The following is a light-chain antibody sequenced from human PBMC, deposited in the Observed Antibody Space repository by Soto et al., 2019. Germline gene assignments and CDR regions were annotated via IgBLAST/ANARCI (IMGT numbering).Light chain of an antibody. J-gene: IGKJ1*01. CDR2: GAS. CDR1: QTITTY. V-gene: IGKV1-39*01. Sequence: DIQMTQSPSSLSASVGDRVTISCRASQTITTYLNWYQQKPGKAPQLLIYGASILQSGVPSRFTGSGSGTDFILTISSLQPDDFATYHCQQTHSTPWTFGQGTKVEIK. CDR3: QQTHSTPWT.